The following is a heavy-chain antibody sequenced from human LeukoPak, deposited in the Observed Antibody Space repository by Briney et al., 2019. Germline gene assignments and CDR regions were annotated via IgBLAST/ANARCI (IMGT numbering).Heavy chain of an antibody. CDR3: ARFGGYYGTRRYYYYMDV. D-gene: IGHD1-1*01. J-gene: IGHJ6*03. Sequence: GSLRLSCAASGFTFSSYSMNWVRQAPGKGLEWVSYISSSSSTIYYADSVKGRFTISRDNAKNSLYLQMNSLRAEDTAVYYCARFGGYYGTRRYYYYMDVWGKGTTVTVSS. V-gene: IGHV3-48*01. CDR1: GFTFSSYS. CDR2: ISSSSSTI.